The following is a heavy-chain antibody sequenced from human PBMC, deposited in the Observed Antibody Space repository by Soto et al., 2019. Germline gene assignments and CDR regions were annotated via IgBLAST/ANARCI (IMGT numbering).Heavy chain of an antibody. CDR1: GFTFRNYD. CDR3: ARTDRDFYGLDV. J-gene: IGHJ6*02. V-gene: IGHV3-13*05. CDR2: ISAAGDP. Sequence: EVQLVESGGGLVQPGGSLRLSCEASGFTFRNYDMHWVRQGTGKGLEWVSGISAAGDPDYADSVEGRFTISRENAQNSFFLQMTSLRVGDTAVYDCARTDRDFYGLDVWGQGTTVIVSS.